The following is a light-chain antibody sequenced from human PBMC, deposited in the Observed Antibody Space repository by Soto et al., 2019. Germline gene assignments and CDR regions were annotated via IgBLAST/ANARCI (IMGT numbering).Light chain of an antibody. J-gene: IGKJ2*01. CDR1: QDIRNS. CDR2: QAS. V-gene: IGKV1-5*03. CDR3: HQDYIYST. Sequence: DIQMTQSPSVLSASVGDKVTITCRSRQDIRNSWAWYQQRPGKAPELFLSQASDSQVGVPSRFSGSGSGTEVTLTIASLQPEYFATYFGHQDYIYSTVGQGPKL.